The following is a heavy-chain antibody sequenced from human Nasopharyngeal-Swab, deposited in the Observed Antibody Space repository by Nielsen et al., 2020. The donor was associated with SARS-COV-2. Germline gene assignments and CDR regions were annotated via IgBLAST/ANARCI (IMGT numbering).Heavy chain of an antibody. CDR3: ARDRANWDFDY. CDR2: ISGSGGTI. D-gene: IGHD7-27*01. V-gene: IGHV3-11*04. CDR1: GFTFSDYY. J-gene: IGHJ4*02. Sequence: GGSLRLSCAASGFTFSDYYMSWIRQAPGKGLEYISYISGSGGTIYYGDSMKGRFTISRDNAKNSLYLQMSSLRAEDTAVYYCARDRANWDFDYWGQGTLVTVSS.